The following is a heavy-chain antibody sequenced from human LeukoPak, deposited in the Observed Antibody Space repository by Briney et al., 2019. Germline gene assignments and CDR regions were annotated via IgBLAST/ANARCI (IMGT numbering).Heavy chain of an antibody. V-gene: IGHV4-39*01. CDR1: GGSISSSSYY. CDR2: VYYSGTT. CDR3: ARQRDFWTVSYYFDY. D-gene: IGHD3/OR15-3a*01. J-gene: IGHJ4*02. Sequence: KSSETLSLTCPASGGSISSSSYYWGWIRQPPGKGLEWIGSVYYSGTTYYNPSLKSRVSISVDTSKNQFSLKLRSVTAADTAVYYCARQRDFWTVSYYFDYWGQGTLVTVSS.